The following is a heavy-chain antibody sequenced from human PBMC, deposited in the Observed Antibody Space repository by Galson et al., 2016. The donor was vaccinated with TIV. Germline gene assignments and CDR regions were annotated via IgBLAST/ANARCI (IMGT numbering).Heavy chain of an antibody. CDR2: ISGSGGIT. J-gene: IGHJ3*02. CDR3: AKRRNYGGDSFEN. CDR1: GFTFSNYA. V-gene: IGHV3-23*01. Sequence: SLRLSCAASGFTFSNYAMHWVRQAPGKGLEWVSGISGSGGITYFADSVKGRFTISRDNSMNTLSLQLNSLRAEDTAVYCCAKRRNYGGDSFENWGQGTMVTVSS. D-gene: IGHD4-23*01.